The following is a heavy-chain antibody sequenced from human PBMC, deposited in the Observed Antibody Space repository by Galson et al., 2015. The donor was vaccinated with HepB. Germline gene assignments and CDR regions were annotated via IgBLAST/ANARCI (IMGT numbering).Heavy chain of an antibody. CDR1: GYTFTGYY. J-gene: IGHJ3*02. CDR3: AIGSGSYSYDAFDI. V-gene: IGHV1-2*04. CDR2: INPNSGGT. Sequence: SVKVSCKASGYTFTGYYMHWVRQAPGQGLEWMGWINPNSGGTNYAQKFQGWVTMTRDTSISTAYMELSRLRSDDTAVYYCAIGSGSYSYDAFDIWGQGTMVTVSS. D-gene: IGHD3-10*01.